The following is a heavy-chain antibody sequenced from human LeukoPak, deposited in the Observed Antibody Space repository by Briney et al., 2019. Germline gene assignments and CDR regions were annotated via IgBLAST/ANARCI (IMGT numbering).Heavy chain of an antibody. CDR2: INSDGSTT. CDR1: GFTFTSYW. D-gene: IGHD6-19*01. Sequence: GGSLRLSCAASGFTFTSYWMHWVRQAPGKGLVRVSLINSDGSTTKYADSVKGRFTMSRGNAKNTLYLEMNSLRGEDTAVYYCATGGSSGWYHFEYWGQGTLVTVSS. J-gene: IGHJ4*02. CDR3: ATGGSSGWYHFEY. V-gene: IGHV3-74*03.